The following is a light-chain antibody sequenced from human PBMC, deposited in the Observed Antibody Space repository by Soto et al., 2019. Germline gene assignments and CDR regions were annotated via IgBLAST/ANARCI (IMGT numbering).Light chain of an antibody. J-gene: IGLJ3*02. CDR1: SSDVGSNDL. Sequence: QAVVTQPASVSGSPGQSITVSCTGTSSDVGSNDLVSWYQQHPGKAPKLMIYEGSKRPPGVSDRFSASKSGNTASLTISGLRAEDDAHYYCCSYAGRGTFVFGGGTKLTVL. CDR2: EGS. V-gene: IGLV2-23*03. CDR3: CSYAGRGTFV.